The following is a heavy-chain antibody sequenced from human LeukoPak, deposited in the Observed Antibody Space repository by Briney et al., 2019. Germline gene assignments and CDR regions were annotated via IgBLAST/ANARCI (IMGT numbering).Heavy chain of an antibody. J-gene: IGHJ4*02. CDR2: ISYDGSNK. CDR1: GFTFSSYP. D-gene: IGHD6-19*01. V-gene: IGHV3-30-3*01. CDR3: ARDQSSGWDRGDF. Sequence: PGGSLRLSCAASGFTFSSYPMHWVRQAPGKGLEWVAVISYDGSNKYYADSVKGRFTISRDNSKNTLYLQMNSLRAEDTAVYYCARDQSSGWDRGDFWGQGTLVTVSS.